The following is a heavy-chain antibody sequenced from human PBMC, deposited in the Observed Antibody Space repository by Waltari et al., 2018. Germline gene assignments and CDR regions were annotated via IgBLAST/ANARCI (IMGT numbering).Heavy chain of an antibody. J-gene: IGHJ5*01. Sequence: EVQLLQSGGGLVQPGGSLKLSCVASGFTFSSFAMGWVRQAPGKGLGWVAGGSGTGGLKYYADSVKGRFTISRDNAKNTVYLEISSLRADDTAVYYCAKPARGVIEDWFDSWGQGSLVSVSS. CDR1: GFTFSSFA. V-gene: IGHV3-23*01. D-gene: IGHD3-10*01. CDR3: AKPARGVIEDWFDS. CDR2: GSGTGGLK.